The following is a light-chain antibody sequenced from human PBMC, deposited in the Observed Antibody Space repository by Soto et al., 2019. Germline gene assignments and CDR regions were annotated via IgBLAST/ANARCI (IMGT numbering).Light chain of an antibody. J-gene: IGKJ1*01. V-gene: IGKV3-15*01. CDR3: QHYHNWPPWT. Sequence: VMTQSPATLSVSPGERATLSCMASQSINSKLAWYQQKPGQAPRLLIFGASTRATGIPARFSGSGSGTEFTLTISSLQSEDFAVYYCQHYHNWPPWTFGQGTKVE. CDR2: GAS. CDR1: QSINSK.